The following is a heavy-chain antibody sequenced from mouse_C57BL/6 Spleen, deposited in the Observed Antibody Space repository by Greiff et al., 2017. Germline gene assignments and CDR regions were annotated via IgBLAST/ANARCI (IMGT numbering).Heavy chain of an antibody. J-gene: IGHJ3*01. CDR1: GYAFSSYW. V-gene: IGHV1-80*01. D-gene: IGHD4-1*01. CDR2: IYPGDGDT. Sequence: VKLQESGAELVKPGASVKISCKASGYAFSSYWMNWVKQRPGKGLEWIGQIYPGDGDTNYNGKFKGKATLTADKSSSTAYMQLSSLTSEDSAVYFCARENWDGFAYWGQGTLVTVSA. CDR3: ARENWDGFAY.